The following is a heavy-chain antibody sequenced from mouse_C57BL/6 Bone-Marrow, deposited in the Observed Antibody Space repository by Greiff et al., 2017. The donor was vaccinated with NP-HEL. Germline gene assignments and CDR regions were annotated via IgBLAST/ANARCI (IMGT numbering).Heavy chain of an antibody. CDR1: GYTFTSYW. Sequence: QVQLQQPGAELVKPGASVKMSCKASGYTFTSYWITWVKQRPGQGLEWIGDIYPGSGSTNYNEKFKSKATLTVDKSSSTAYMQLSSLTSEDSAVYYCAIEGSGIAYWGQGTLVTVSA. V-gene: IGHV1-55*01. CDR3: AIEGSGIAY. J-gene: IGHJ3*01. CDR2: IYPGSGST.